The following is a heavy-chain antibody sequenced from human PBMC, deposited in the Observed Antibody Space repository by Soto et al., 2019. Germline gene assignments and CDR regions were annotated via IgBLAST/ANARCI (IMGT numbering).Heavy chain of an antibody. D-gene: IGHD3-22*01. V-gene: IGHV4-59*01. CDR3: ARGLYDSSGYYRVVDFDY. J-gene: IGHJ4*02. CDR1: GGSISSYY. CDR2: IYYSGST. Sequence: SETLSLTCTVSGGSISSYYWSWIRQPPGKGLEWIGYIYYSGSTNYNPSLKSRVTISVDTSKNQFSLKLSSVTAADTAVYYCARGLYDSSGYYRVVDFDYWGQGTLVTVSS.